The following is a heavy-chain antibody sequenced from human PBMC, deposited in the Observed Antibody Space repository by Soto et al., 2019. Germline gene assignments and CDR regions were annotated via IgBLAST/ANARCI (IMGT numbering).Heavy chain of an antibody. CDR3: ARRTVNIRSFYSGLKTHCFDY. V-gene: IGHV4-39*01. CDR2: IYYSGST. D-gene: IGHD3-9*01. Sequence: SETLSLTCAVSGDSMSSSDYYWGWIRQPPGKGLEWIGSIYYSGSTYYNPSLQSRVAISVDTSKNQFSLKLKSVTAADTAIYYCARRTVNIRSFYSGLKTHCFDYWGQGAPVTVSS. J-gene: IGHJ4*02. CDR1: GDSMSSSDYY.